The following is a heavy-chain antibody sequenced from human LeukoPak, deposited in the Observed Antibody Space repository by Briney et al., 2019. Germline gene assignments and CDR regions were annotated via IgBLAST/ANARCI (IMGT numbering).Heavy chain of an antibody. CDR1: GGSVSSGSYY. CDR3: ARERSSGQEDWFDP. V-gene: IGHV4-61*01. Sequence: SETLSLTCTVSGGSVSSGSYYWSWIRQPPGKGLEWIVYIYYTGSTNYNPSLKSRVTISVDTSKNQFSLKLSSVTAADTAVYYCARERSSGQEDWFDPWGQGTLVTVSS. J-gene: IGHJ5*02. CDR2: IYYTGST. D-gene: IGHD6-19*01.